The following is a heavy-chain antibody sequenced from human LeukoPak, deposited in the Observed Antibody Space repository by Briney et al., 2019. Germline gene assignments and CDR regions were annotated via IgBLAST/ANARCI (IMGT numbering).Heavy chain of an antibody. D-gene: IGHD3-3*01. CDR3: ARDGVLRFLEWVYYFDY. V-gene: IGHV3-74*01. CDR1: EFTFSTYC. Sequence: GGSLRLSCAASEFTFSTYCMHWVRQAPGKGLVWVSRINSDGTNTDYADSVKGRFTISRDNAKNSLYLQMNSLRAEDTAVYYCARDGVLRFLEWVYYFDYWGQGTLVTVSS. J-gene: IGHJ4*02. CDR2: INSDGTNT.